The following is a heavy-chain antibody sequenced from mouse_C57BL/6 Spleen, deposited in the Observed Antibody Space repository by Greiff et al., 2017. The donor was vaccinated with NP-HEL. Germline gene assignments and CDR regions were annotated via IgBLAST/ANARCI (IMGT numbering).Heavy chain of an antibody. Sequence: VQLQQSGAELVKPGASVKISCKASGYAFSSYWMNWVKQRPGKGLEWIGQIYPGDGDTNYNGKFKGKATLTAEKSSSTAYVQLSSLTSEDSAVYFCARKVVPYAMDYWGQGTSVTVSS. CDR1: GYAFSSYW. V-gene: IGHV1-80*01. J-gene: IGHJ4*01. CDR3: ARKVVPYAMDY. CDR2: IYPGDGDT. D-gene: IGHD1-1*01.